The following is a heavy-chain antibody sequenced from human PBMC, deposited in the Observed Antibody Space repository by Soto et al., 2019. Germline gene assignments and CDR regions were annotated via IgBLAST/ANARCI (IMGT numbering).Heavy chain of an antibody. Sequence: SETLSLTCAVYGGSLRGYDWTWIRQPPGTGLEWIGEINHSGSSNYNPSLKSRVTISVDTSKNQFSLKLTSVTAADTAVYYCARDKITGLFAYWGQGTLVTVFS. CDR3: ARDKITGLFAY. J-gene: IGHJ4*02. D-gene: IGHD2-8*02. V-gene: IGHV4-34*01. CDR2: INHSGSS. CDR1: GGSLRGYD.